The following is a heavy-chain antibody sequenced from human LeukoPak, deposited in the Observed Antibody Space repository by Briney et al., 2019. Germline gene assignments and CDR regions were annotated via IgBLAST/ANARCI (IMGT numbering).Heavy chain of an antibody. Sequence: SETLSLTCTVSGGSISSYYWSWIRQPAGQGLEWIGYIYYTGSTNYNPSLKSRVTISVDTSKNQFSLKLSSVTAADTAVYYCARTDSSGGLWYFDRWGRGTLVTVS. CDR2: IYYTGST. CDR1: GGSISSYY. V-gene: IGHV4-59*12. J-gene: IGHJ2*01. D-gene: IGHD6-19*01. CDR3: ARTDSSGGLWYFDR.